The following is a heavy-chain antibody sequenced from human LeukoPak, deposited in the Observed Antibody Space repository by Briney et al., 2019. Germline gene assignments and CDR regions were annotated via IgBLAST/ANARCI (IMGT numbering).Heavy chain of an antibody. CDR3: AREGYDFWSGSYGVDV. D-gene: IGHD3-3*01. CDR1: GYTFTGYY. V-gene: IGHV1-2*06. Sequence: ASVKVSCTASGYTFTGYYMHWVRQAPGQGLEWMGRINPNSGGTNYAQKFQGRVTMTRDTSISTAYMELSRLRSDDTAVYYCAREGYDFWSGSYGVDVWGQGTTVTVSS. J-gene: IGHJ6*02. CDR2: INPNSGGT.